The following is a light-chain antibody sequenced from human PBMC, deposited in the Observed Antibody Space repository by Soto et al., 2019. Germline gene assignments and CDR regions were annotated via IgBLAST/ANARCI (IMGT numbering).Light chain of an antibody. Sequence: QSVLTQPPSVSGAPGQRVTISCTGSSSNIGSTYDVQWYQQLPGTAPKLLIHGNTDRPSGVPDRFSGSKSGTSASLAITGLQADDEAAFDGQSNDDSLSVHYVFGTGTKLTVL. V-gene: IGLV1-40*01. CDR1: SSNIGSTYD. CDR2: GNT. CDR3: QSNDDSLSVHYV. J-gene: IGLJ1*01.